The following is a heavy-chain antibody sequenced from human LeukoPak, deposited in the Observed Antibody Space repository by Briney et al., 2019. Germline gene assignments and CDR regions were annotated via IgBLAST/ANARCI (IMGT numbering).Heavy chain of an antibody. J-gene: IGHJ4*02. CDR2: IYYSGNT. Sequence: SETLSLTCTDSGGSISSYYWSWIRQPSGKGLELIGYIYYSGNTNYNPSLKSRVTISIDTSKKQFSLKLTSVTAADTAVYYCAREQISMIRGFDNWGQGTLVTVSS. D-gene: IGHD3-10*01. CDR3: AREQISMIRGFDN. V-gene: IGHV4-59*01. CDR1: GGSISSYY.